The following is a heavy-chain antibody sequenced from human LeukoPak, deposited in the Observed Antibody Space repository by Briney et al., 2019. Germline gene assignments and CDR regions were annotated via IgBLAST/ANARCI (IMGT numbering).Heavy chain of an antibody. Sequence: GGSLRLSCTASDFTFSTYSMNWVRQAPGKGLEWVSSISSSSNYIYYADSVKGRFTISRDNAKNSLYLQMSSLRAEDTAVYYCAGESIAARASPFWGQGTLVTVSS. CDR1: DFTFSTYS. J-gene: IGHJ4*02. D-gene: IGHD6-6*01. V-gene: IGHV3-21*01. CDR3: AGESIAARASPF. CDR2: ISSSSNYI.